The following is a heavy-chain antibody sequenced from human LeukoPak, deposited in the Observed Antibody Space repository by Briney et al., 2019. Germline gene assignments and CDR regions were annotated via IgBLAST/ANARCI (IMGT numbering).Heavy chain of an antibody. J-gene: IGHJ4*02. CDR1: GGSISSYY. CDR2: IYYSGST. D-gene: IGHD5-12*01. Sequence: SETLSLTCAVSGGSISSYYWSWIRQPPGKGLEWIGYIYYSGSTNYNPSLKSRVTISVDTSKNQFSLKLSSVTAADTAVYYCARDGYGHIDYWGQGTLVTVSS. CDR3: ARDGYGHIDY. V-gene: IGHV4-59*01.